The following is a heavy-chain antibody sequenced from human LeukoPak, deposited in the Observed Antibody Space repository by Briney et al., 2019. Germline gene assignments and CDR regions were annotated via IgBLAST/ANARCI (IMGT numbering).Heavy chain of an antibody. D-gene: IGHD3-9*01. Sequence: GGSLRLSCAASGFTFSSYSMNWVRQAPGKGLEWVSSISSSSSYIYYADSVKGRFTISRDNAKNSLYLQMNSLRAEDTAVYYCARRPDYDILTGYRDYWGQGTLVTVSS. CDR3: ARRPDYDILTGYRDY. CDR1: GFTFSSYS. CDR2: ISSSSSYI. V-gene: IGHV3-21*01. J-gene: IGHJ4*02.